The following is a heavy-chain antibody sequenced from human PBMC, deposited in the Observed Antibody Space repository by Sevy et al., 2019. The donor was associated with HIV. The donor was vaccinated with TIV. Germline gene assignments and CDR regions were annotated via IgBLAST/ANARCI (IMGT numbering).Heavy chain of an antibody. CDR2: IKQDGSEK. Sequence: GGSLRLSCAASGFTFSSYWMSWVRQAPGKGLEWVANIKQDGSEKYYVDSVKGRFTNSRDNAKNSLYLQMNSLRAEDTAVYYCARDLGIMGYSYGCFDYWGQGTLVTVSS. V-gene: IGHV3-7*03. J-gene: IGHJ4*02. D-gene: IGHD5-18*01. CDR1: GFTFSSYW. CDR3: ARDLGIMGYSYGCFDY.